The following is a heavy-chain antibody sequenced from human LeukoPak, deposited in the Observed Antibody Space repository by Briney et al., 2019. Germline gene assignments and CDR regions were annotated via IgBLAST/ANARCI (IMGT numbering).Heavy chain of an antibody. CDR1: GFTFSDYA. CDR3: AKEECSSTSCYLAY. D-gene: IGHD2-2*01. Sequence: GGSLRLSCAASGFTFSDYAMSWVRQAPAKGLEWVSSINGNGGGSYYIDSVKGRFTVSRDNSENALYLQMNNLRTEDTAVYYCAKEECSSTSCYLAYWGQGTLVTVSS. CDR2: INGNGGGS. J-gene: IGHJ4*02. V-gene: IGHV3-23*01.